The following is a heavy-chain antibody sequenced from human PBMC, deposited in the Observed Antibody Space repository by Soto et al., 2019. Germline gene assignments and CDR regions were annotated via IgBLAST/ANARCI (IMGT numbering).Heavy chain of an antibody. CDR1: GIEFSNYA. CDR3: AKDGNWLDVYFDV. CDR2: SSASGRSR. D-gene: IGHD6-19*01. V-gene: IGHV3-23*01. J-gene: IGHJ4*02. Sequence: GGSLRLSCVASGIEFSNYAMSWVRQAPGKGLEWVSISSASGRSRYHVDSVKGRFTISRDNSKNTLYLHMTNLRAEDTAVYYCAKDGNWLDVYFDVWGQGTQVTAPQ.